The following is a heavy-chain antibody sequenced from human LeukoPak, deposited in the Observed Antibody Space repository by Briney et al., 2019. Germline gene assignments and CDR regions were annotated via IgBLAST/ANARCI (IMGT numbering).Heavy chain of an antibody. CDR2: IYSGGST. CDR3: AREGHYYDSSGFDY. D-gene: IGHD3-22*01. J-gene: IGHJ4*02. CDR1: GFTVSSNY. V-gene: IGHV3-53*01. Sequence: GGSLRLSCAASGFTVSSNYMSWVRQAPGKGLEWVSVIYSGGSTYYADSVKGRFTISRDNSKNTLYLQMNSLRAEDTAVYYCAREGHYYDSSGFDYWGQGTLVTVSS.